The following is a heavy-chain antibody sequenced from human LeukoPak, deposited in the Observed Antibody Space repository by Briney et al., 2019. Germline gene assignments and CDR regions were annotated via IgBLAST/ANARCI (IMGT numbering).Heavy chain of an antibody. CDR1: GGSISSSNW. J-gene: IGHJ6*03. V-gene: IGHV4-4*02. Sequence: KPSGTLSLTCAVSGGSISSSNWWRWVRPPPGKGLEWIGEIYHSGSTNYNPSLKSRVTISVDTSKNQFSLKLSSVTAADTAVYYCARGRTRSPPRSNYYYYMDVWGKETTVTVSS. CDR3: ARGRTRSPPRSNYYYYMDV. CDR2: IYHSGST.